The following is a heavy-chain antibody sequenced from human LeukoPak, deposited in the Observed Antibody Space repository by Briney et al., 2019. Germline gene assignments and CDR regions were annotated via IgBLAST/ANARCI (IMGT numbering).Heavy chain of an antibody. CDR1: GYTFTSYG. V-gene: IGHV1-18*01. D-gene: IGHD5-12*01. CDR2: ISAYNGNT. J-gene: IGHJ3*02. Sequence: GASVKVSCKASGYTFTSYGISWVRQAPGQGLEWMGWISAYNGNTNYAQKLQGRDTMTTDTSTSTAYMELRSLRSDDTAVYYCARESMATIRGDAFDIWGQGTMVTVSS. CDR3: ARESMATIRGDAFDI.